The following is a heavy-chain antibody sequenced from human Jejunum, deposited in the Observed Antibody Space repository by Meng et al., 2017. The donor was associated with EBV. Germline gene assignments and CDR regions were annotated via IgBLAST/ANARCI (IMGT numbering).Heavy chain of an antibody. CDR3: ARGTYFSSSWYYFDY. CDR2: IYYSGST. Sequence: QLQREEPAPGLVRPSRTLSLTCTVSGDSITGSDYYWGWIRQPPGKGLNGVGTIYYSGSTYYNPSLKSRVTISLDTSKSQFSLKLTSVTAADTALYYCARGTYFSSSWYYFDYWGQGTLVTVSS. D-gene: IGHD6-13*01. V-gene: IGHV4-39*07. CDR1: GDSITGSDYY. J-gene: IGHJ4*02.